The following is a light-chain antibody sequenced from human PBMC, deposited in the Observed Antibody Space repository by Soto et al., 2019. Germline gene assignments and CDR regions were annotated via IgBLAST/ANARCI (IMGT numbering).Light chain of an antibody. V-gene: IGLV6-57*04. CDR1: SGSIASNY. CDR2: EDN. J-gene: IGLJ3*02. CDR3: QSYDSDNQV. Sequence: NFMLTQPHSVSESPGKTVTISCTRSSGSIASNYVQWYQQRPGSAPTTVIYEDNQRPSGVPDRFSAYIDSFSNSASLTISGLKTEDEADYYCQSYDSDNQVFGGWTKLTVL.